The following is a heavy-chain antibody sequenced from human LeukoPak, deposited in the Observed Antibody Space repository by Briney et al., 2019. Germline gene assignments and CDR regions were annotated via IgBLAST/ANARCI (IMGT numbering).Heavy chain of an antibody. CDR2: ISGSGGNT. D-gene: IGHD4-23*01. J-gene: IGHJ4*02. CDR3: AKEWTPVLTPAVDY. CDR1: GFTFSNYA. Sequence: GGSLRLSCAASGFTFSNYAMSWVRQAPGKGLEWVSAISGSGGNTHYADSVKGRFTISRDNSKNTLYVEVNSLRAEDTAVYYCAKEWTPVLTPAVDYWGQGTLVTVSS. V-gene: IGHV3-23*01.